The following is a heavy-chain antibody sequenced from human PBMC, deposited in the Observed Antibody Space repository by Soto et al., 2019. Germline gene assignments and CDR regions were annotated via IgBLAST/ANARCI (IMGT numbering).Heavy chain of an antibody. Sequence: PGESLKISCKASGYSFTTYWIAWVRQMPGKGLEWMGMIYPGDSDTRYSPSFQGQVTFSADKSISTAYLQWTSLKASDTAMYFCTWQIAAAGQDYWGQGTLVTVSS. V-gene: IGHV5-51*01. CDR1: GYSFTTYW. CDR2: IYPGDSDT. D-gene: IGHD6-13*01. CDR3: TWQIAAAGQDY. J-gene: IGHJ4*02.